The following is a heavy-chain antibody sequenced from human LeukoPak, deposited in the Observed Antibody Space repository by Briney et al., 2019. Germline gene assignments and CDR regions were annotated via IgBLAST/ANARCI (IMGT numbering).Heavy chain of an antibody. CDR1: GGSISSSSSY. J-gene: IGHJ6*03. Sequence: SETLSLTCTVSGGSISSSSSYWGWIRQPPGKGLEWIGSIYYSGSTYYNPSLKSRVTMSVDTSKNQFSLKLSSVTAADTAVYYCARDGAHGPYYMDVWGKGTTVTVSS. D-gene: IGHD3-16*01. V-gene: IGHV4-39*07. CDR2: IYYSGST. CDR3: ARDGAHGPYYMDV.